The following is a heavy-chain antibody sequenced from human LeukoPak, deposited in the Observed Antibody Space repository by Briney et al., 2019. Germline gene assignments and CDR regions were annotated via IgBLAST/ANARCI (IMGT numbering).Heavy chain of an antibody. D-gene: IGHD5-12*01. V-gene: IGHV4-34*01. CDR3: ARGRGPTTIAGVWFDP. Sequence: PSETLSLTCAVYGGSFSGYYWSWIRQPPGKGLEWIGEINHSGSTNYNPSLKSRVTISVDTSKNQFSLKLSSVTAADTAVYYCARGRGPTTIAGVWFDPWGQGTLVTVSS. J-gene: IGHJ5*02. CDR1: GGSFSGYY. CDR2: INHSGST.